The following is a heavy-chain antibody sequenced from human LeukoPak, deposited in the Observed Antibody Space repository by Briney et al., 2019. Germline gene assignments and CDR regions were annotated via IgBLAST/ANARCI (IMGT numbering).Heavy chain of an antibody. V-gene: IGHV3-49*04. D-gene: IGHD3-9*01. CDR3: TRDLFNVHFDWLSTRVYYYYYMDV. Sequence: PGGSLRLSCTASGFTFGDYAMSWVRQAPGKGLEWVGFIRSKAYGGTTEYAASVKGRFTISRDDSKSIAYLQMNSLKTEDTAVYYCTRDLFNVHFDWLSTRVYYYYYMDVWGKGTTVTISS. J-gene: IGHJ6*03. CDR2: IRSKAYGGTT. CDR1: GFTFGDYA.